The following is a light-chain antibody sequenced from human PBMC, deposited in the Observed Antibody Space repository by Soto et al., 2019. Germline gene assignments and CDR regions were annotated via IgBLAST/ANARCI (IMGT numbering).Light chain of an antibody. CDR2: DAS. V-gene: IGKV1-33*01. CDR3: QQYDNLPWT. CDR1: QDISNY. J-gene: IGKJ1*01. Sequence: DIQMTQSPSSLSASVGDRVTITCQASQDISNYLNWYQQKPGKAPKLLIYDASNLETGVPSRFSGNGSGKDFTFTISNLQPEDIATNYCQQYDNLPWTFGQGTKVEIK.